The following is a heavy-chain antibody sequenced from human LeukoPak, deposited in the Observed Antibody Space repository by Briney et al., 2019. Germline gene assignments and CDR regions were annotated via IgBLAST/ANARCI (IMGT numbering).Heavy chain of an antibody. J-gene: IGHJ4*02. V-gene: IGHV3-23*01. CDR3: AKAIGGTNFYDSGGYLYDY. CDR2: ISGSGGST. Sequence: GGSLRLSCAASGFTFSSYAMTWVRQAPGKGLEWVSAISGSGGSTYYADSVKGRFTISRDNSKNTLYLQMNSLGAEDTAVFYCAKAIGGTNFYDSGGYLYDYWGQGTLVTVSS. D-gene: IGHD3-22*01. CDR1: GFTFSSYA.